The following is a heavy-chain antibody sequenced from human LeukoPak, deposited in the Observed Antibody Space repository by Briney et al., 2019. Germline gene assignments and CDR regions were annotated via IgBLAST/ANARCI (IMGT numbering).Heavy chain of an antibody. CDR2: LKPDGSDK. CDR1: GFTFSTYW. J-gene: IGHJ4*02. CDR3: ARLAMVPFFDY. V-gene: IGHV3-7*03. Sequence: GGSPRLSCAASGFTFSTYWMSWVRQAPGKGPEWVANLKPDGSDKYYVDSVKGRYTISRDSAKNLVYLQMNSLRAEDTAVYYCARLAMVPFFDYWGQGTLVTVSS. D-gene: IGHD3-10*01.